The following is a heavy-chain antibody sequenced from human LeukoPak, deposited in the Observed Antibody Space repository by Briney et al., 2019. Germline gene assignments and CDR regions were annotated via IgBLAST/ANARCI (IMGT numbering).Heavy chain of an antibody. CDR3: ARGYYGSGSDNWFDP. J-gene: IGHJ5*02. V-gene: IGHV1-46*01. D-gene: IGHD3-10*01. Sequence: ASVKVSCKASGYTFTSYYMHWVRQAPGQGLEWMGIINPSGGSTSYAQKFQGRVTMTRDTSTSTVYMELSSLRSEDTPVYYCARGYYGSGSDNWFDPWGQGTLVTVSS. CDR2: INPSGGST. CDR1: GYTFTSYY.